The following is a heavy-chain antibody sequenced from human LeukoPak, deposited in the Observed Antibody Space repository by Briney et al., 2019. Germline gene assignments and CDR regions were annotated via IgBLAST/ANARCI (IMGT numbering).Heavy chain of an antibody. CDR1: GFTFSSYS. V-gene: IGHV3-48*04. D-gene: IGHD3-16*01. Sequence: GGSLRLSCAASGFTFSSYSMNWVRQAPGKGLEWVSYISSSSSTIYYADSVKGRFTISRDNAKNSLYLQMNSLRAEDTAVYYCARSMITFGGGLYYCYMDVWPKGTTVTVSS. J-gene: IGHJ6*03. CDR3: ARSMITFGGGLYYCYMDV. CDR2: ISSSSSTI.